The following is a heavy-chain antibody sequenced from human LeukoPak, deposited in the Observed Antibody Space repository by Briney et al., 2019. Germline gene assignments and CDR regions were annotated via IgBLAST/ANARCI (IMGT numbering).Heavy chain of an antibody. CDR2: INHSGGT. CDR1: GASFTGYY. CDR3: ARVVPAAGHYYYYYMDV. Sequence: SETLSLTCAVYGASFTGYYWSWFRQPPGKGLEWIGEINHSGGTYYNPSLKSRVTISVDTSKNQFSLKLSSVTAADTAVYYCARVVPAAGHYYYYYMDVWGKGTTVTVSS. D-gene: IGHD2-2*01. J-gene: IGHJ6*03. V-gene: IGHV4-34*01.